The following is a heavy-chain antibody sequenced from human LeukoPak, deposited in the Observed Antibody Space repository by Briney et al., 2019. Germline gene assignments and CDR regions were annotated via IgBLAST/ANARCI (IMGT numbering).Heavy chain of an antibody. D-gene: IGHD3-10*01. CDR1: GGSFSGYY. V-gene: IGHV4-34*01. Sequence: SETLSLTCAVYGGSFSGYYWSWIRQPPGKGLEWIGEINHSGSTNYNPSLKSRGTISVDTSKNQFSLKLSSVTAADTAVYYCARASSTMVRGVILRDRFDYWGQGTLVTVSS. CDR3: ARASSTMVRGVILRDRFDY. J-gene: IGHJ4*02. CDR2: INHSGST.